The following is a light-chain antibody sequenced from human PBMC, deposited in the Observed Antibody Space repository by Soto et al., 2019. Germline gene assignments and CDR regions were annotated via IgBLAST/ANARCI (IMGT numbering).Light chain of an antibody. Sequence: EIVLTQSPGTLSLSPGERATRSCRASQSVSNNYLAWYQQKPGQAPRLLIYGASTRATGIPARFSGSGSGTDFTLTISRLEPEDFAVYYCQQYGSSPTFGQGTRLEIK. J-gene: IGKJ5*01. CDR1: QSVSNNY. CDR2: GAS. CDR3: QQYGSSPT. V-gene: IGKV3-20*01.